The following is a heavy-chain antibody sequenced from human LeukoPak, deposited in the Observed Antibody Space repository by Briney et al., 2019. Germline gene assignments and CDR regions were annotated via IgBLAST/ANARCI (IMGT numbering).Heavy chain of an antibody. J-gene: IGHJ4*02. CDR1: GFTFSSYG. D-gene: IGHD3-3*01. CDR2: IWYDGSNK. V-gene: IGHV3-33*06. Sequence: PGGSLRLSCAASGFTFSSYGMHWVRQAPGKGPEWVAVIWYDGSNKYYADSVKGRFTISRDNSKNTLYLQMNSLRAEDTAVYYCAKTSRIFYDFWSGYHDYFDYWGQGTLVTVSS. CDR3: AKTSRIFYDFWSGYHDYFDY.